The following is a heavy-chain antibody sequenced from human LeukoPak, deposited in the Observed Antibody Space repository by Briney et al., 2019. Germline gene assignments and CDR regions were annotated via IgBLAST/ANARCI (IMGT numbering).Heavy chain of an antibody. CDR1: GYSISTSYY. J-gene: IGHJ4*02. Sequence: PSETLSLTCTVSGYSISTSYYWGWIRQPPGKGLEWIGSIYHSGNTYYNPSLKSRVTISVDTSKNQFSLKLSSVTAADTAVYYCARGLPYYYDSSGYDYWGQGTLVTVSS. CDR2: IYHSGNT. V-gene: IGHV4-38-2*02. CDR3: ARGLPYYYDSSGYDY. D-gene: IGHD3-22*01.